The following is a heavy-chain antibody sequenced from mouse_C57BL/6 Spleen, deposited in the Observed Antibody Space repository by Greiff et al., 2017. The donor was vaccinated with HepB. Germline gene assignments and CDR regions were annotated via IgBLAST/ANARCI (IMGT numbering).Heavy chain of an antibody. D-gene: IGHD1-1*01. Sequence: EVNLVESGPELVKPGASVKMSCKASGYTFTDYNMHWVKQSHGKSLEWIGYINPNNGGTSYNQKFKGKATLTVNKSSSTAYMELRSLTSEDSAVYYCARDYYYGSPFAYWGQGTLVTVSA. CDR2: INPNNGGT. CDR3: ARDYYYGSPFAY. CDR1: GYTFTDYN. J-gene: IGHJ3*01. V-gene: IGHV1-22*01.